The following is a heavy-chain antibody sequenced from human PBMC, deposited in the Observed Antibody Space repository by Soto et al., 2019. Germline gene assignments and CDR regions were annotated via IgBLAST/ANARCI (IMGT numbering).Heavy chain of an antibody. V-gene: IGHV1-2*02. CDR3: ARDFSTGPPPPYATDV. D-gene: IGHD1-1*01. Sequence: ASVKVSCKASGYTFTVYYMHWVLQAPGQGLEWMGWINPNSGGTNYAQKFQGRVTMTRDTSISTAYMELSRLRSDDTAVYYCARDFSTGPPPPYATDVPGQAPTLTLSS. CDR2: INPNSGGT. CDR1: GYTFTVYY. J-gene: IGHJ6*02.